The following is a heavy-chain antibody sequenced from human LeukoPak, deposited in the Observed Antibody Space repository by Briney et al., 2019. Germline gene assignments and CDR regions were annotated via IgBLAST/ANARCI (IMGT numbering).Heavy chain of an antibody. V-gene: IGHV5-51*01. J-gene: IGHJ4*02. CDR2: IYPGDSDT. D-gene: IGHD5-12*01. Sequence: GASLKISCSGSGYSFTSYCIGWVRQLPGKGLEWMGIIYPGDSDTSYSPSFQSQVTISADKSISTSYLQWSRLKASDTALYYCWTRYSGSGLFDYWGQGTLVAVAS. CDR1: GYSFTSYC. CDR3: WTRYSGSGLFDY.